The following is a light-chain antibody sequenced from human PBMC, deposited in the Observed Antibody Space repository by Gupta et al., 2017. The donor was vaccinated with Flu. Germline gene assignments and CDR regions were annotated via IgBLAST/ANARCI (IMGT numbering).Light chain of an antibody. CDR3: LRYEKAHRLT. Sequence: EIVMTQSPATLSVSPGERATLSFRASQSVSNNLAWYQQKPGQAPRLLIYGAYTRATHIPGRFNGSVSGILSTLTISSRQSVNIALYTCLRYEKAHRLTFGGGTKLEIK. CDR1: QSVSNN. CDR2: GAY. V-gene: IGKV3-15*01. J-gene: IGKJ4*01.